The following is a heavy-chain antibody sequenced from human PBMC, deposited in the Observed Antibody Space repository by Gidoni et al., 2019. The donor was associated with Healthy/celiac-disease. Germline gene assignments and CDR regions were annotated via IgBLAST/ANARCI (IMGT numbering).Heavy chain of an antibody. Sequence: EVQLVESGGGLVQPGGSLRLSCAASGFTVSSNYMSWVRQAPGKGLEWVSVSYSGGSTYDADSVKGRFTISRDNSKNTLYLQMNSLRAEDTAVYYCARERRRDYDILTGYYKGYGMDVWGQGTTVTVSS. D-gene: IGHD3-9*01. CDR2: SYSGGST. CDR1: GFTVSSNY. J-gene: IGHJ6*02. CDR3: ARERRRDYDILTGYYKGYGMDV. V-gene: IGHV3-66*02.